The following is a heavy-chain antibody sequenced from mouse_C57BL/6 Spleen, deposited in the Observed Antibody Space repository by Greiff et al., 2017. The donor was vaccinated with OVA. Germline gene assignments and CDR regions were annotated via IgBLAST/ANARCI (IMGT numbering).Heavy chain of an antibody. CDR3: ARWADFDY. CDR1: GYSFTSYY. J-gene: IGHJ2*01. V-gene: IGHV1-66*01. D-gene: IGHD3-3*01. CDR2: IYPGSGNT. Sequence: VQLQQSGTELVKPGASVKISCKASGYSFTSYYIDWVKQRPGQGLEWIGWIYPGSGNTKYNEKFKGKATLTADTSSSTAYMQLSRLTSEDSAVYYCARWADFDYWGQGTTLTVSS.